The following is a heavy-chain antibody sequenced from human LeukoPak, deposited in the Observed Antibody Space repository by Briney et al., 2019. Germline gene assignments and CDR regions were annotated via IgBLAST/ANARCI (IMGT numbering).Heavy chain of an antibody. CDR3: ARDRLAAAGNYYYYGMDV. CDR2: IYYSGRT. Sequence: SETLCLTCTVSGGSISSYYWSWIRQPPGKGLEWIGYIYYSGRTNYNPSLKSRVTISVDTSKSQFSLKVSSVTTADTAVYYCARDRLAAAGNYYYYGMDVWGQGTTVTVSS. J-gene: IGHJ6*02. CDR1: GGSISSYY. D-gene: IGHD6-13*01. V-gene: IGHV4-59*01.